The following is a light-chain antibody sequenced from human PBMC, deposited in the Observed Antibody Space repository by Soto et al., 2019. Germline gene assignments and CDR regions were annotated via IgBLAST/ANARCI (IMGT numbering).Light chain of an antibody. J-gene: IGKJ5*01. CDR1: QGISNW. V-gene: IGKV1-12*01. Sequence: IKMNQSPSSVSAYVGDRVTITCRATQGISNWLAWYQQKPGQAPKLLIYAATSLQDGVPLRFSGSGSGADFTLTISALQPEDFVIYYCQQTYTTPEITFGQGRLLEIK. CDR3: QQTYTTPEIT. CDR2: AAT.